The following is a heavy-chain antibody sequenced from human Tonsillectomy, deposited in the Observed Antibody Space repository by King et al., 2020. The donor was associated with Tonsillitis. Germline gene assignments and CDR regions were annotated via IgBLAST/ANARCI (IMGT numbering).Heavy chain of an antibody. D-gene: IGHD5-12*01. CDR1: GNSINSGYY. V-gene: IGHV4-38-2*01. CDR2: IYHSGST. J-gene: IGHJ4*02. CDR3: AQSGLYSGYDLGEYYFDY. Sequence: QLQESGPGLVKPSETLSLTCAVSGNSINSGYYWGWLRQPPGKGLEWIGSIYHSGSTYYNTSLKSRVTISVDTSKNQFSLRLSSVTAADTAGYYCAQSGLYSGYDLGEYYFDYWGQGTLVTVSS.